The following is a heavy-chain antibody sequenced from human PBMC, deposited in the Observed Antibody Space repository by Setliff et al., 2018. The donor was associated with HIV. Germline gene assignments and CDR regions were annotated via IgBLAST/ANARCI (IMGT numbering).Heavy chain of an antibody. CDR1: GYSLSSGFY. CDR2: IYHSGNT. V-gene: IGHV4-38-2*01. CDR3: ARRTIWGDAFDV. J-gene: IGHJ3*01. Sequence: SETLSLTCSVSGYSLSSGFYWGWIRQAPGKGLEWIAKIYHSGNTYNNPYLKSRVTMSLDTSKNQVSLRLTSVTAADTAIYYCARRTIWGDAFDVWGQGTMVTVSS. D-gene: IGHD3-16*01.